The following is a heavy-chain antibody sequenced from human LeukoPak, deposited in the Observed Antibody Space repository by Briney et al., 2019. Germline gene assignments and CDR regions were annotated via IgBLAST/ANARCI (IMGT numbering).Heavy chain of an antibody. D-gene: IGHD3-10*01. V-gene: IGHV4-59*01. CDR3: GYYGSGSDAFDI. Sequence: SETLSLTCTVSGGSISSYYWSWIRQPPGKGLEWIGYIYYSGSTNYNPSLKSRVTISVDTSKNQFSLKLSSVTAADTAVYYCGYYGSGSDAFDIWGQGTMVTVSS. CDR2: IYYSGST. J-gene: IGHJ3*02. CDR1: GGSISSYY.